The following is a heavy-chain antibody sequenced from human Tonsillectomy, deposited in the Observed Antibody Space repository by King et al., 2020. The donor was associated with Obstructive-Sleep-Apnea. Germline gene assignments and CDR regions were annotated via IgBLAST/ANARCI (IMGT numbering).Heavy chain of an antibody. CDR3: ARVFRTGFYYGLDV. V-gene: IGHV4-4*02. D-gene: IGHD6-25*01. CDR2: IYHRGTT. CDR1: GDSIGNNNW. Sequence: VQLQESGPGLVKPSGTLSLTCAVSGDSIGNNNWWTWVRQSPGTGLEWIGEIYHRGTTTYNPSLNSRLTISVDKSRNQFSLNLTSVTAADTAIYYCARVFRTGFYYGLDVWGQGTTVTVSS. J-gene: IGHJ6*02.